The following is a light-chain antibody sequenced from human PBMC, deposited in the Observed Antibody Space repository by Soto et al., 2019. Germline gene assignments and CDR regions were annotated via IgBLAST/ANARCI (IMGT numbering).Light chain of an antibody. CDR1: SSDVGGYNY. CDR3: SSYRSGGTFV. J-gene: IGLJ1*01. V-gene: IGLV2-14*01. Sequence: QSALTQPASVSGSPGRSISISGTGTSSDVGGYNYVSWHQQHPGKAPKVLISVVSNRPSGVSNRFSGSKSGNTASLTISGLQAEDEADYYCSSYRSGGTFVFGSGTKVTVL. CDR2: VVS.